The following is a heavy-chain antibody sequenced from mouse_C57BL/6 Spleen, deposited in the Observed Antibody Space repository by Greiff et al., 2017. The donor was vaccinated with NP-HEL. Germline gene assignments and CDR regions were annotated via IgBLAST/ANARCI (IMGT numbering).Heavy chain of an antibody. Sequence: VQLQQSGAELVKPGASVKISCKASGYAFSSYWMNWVKQRPGKGLEWIGQIYPGDGDTNYNGKFKGKATLTADKSSSTAYMQLSSLTSEDSAVYFCARGNYGNYEDYWGQGTTLTVSS. CDR1: GYAFSSYW. V-gene: IGHV1-80*01. CDR2: IYPGDGDT. J-gene: IGHJ2*01. D-gene: IGHD2-1*01. CDR3: ARGNYGNYEDY.